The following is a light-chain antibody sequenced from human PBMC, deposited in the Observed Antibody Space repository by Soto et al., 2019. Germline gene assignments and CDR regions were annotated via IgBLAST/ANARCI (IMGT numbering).Light chain of an antibody. CDR1: RSVGTY. Sequence: EIVMTQSPATLSVSPGERATLSCRASRSVGTYLAWYQQKPAQAPRLLIYGASTKAAGISPRFSGGGSGTDCSLTISSLQSEDFAVYYWQQYNDWPRTFGQGTKVGIK. CDR3: QQYNDWPRT. CDR2: GAS. J-gene: IGKJ1*01. V-gene: IGKV3-15*01.